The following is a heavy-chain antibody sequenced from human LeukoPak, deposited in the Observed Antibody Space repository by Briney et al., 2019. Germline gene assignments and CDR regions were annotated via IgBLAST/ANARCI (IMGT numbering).Heavy chain of an antibody. CDR3: ARDARYYDILTGYPIFDY. J-gene: IGHJ4*02. V-gene: IGHV3-30-3*01. CDR1: GITFSSYA. Sequence: GGSLRLSCAASGITFSSYAMHWVRQAPGKGLEWVAVILYIGSNKYYADSVKGRFTSSRDNSKNTLYLQMNSLRAEDTAVYFCARDARYYDILTGYPIFDYWGQGTLVTVSS. CDR2: ILYIGSNK. D-gene: IGHD3-9*01.